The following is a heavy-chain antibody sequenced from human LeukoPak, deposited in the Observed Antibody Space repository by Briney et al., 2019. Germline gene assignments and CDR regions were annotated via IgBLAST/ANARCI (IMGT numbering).Heavy chain of an antibody. D-gene: IGHD4-11*01. CDR3: ARTTVTTGVDWFDP. CDR1: GGSISSYY. CDR2: IYYSGST. Sequence: PSETLPLTCTVSGGSISSYYWSWIRQPPGKGLEWIGYIYYSGSTNYNPSLKSRVTISVDTSKNQFSLKLSCVTAADTAVYYCARTTVTTGVDWFDPWGQGTLVTVSS. V-gene: IGHV4-59*01. J-gene: IGHJ5*02.